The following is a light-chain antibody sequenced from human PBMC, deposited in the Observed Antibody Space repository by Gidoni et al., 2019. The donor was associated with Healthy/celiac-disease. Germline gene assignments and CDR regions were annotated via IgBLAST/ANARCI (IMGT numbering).Light chain of an antibody. Sequence: EIGLTQSPGTLSLSPGERATLSCRASQSVSSSYLAWYQQKPGQAPRLLIYGASSRATGIPDRFSVSGSGTDFTLTIRRLEPEDFSVYYCQQYGSSPSTFGQGTKVEIK. CDR2: GAS. CDR3: QQYGSSPST. J-gene: IGKJ1*01. CDR1: QSVSSSY. V-gene: IGKV3-20*01.